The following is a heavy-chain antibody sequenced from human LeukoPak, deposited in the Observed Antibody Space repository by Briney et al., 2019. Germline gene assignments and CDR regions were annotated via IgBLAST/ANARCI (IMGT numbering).Heavy chain of an antibody. Sequence: GASVKVSCKASGGTFSSYAISWVRQAPGQGLEWMGGIIPIFGTANYAQKFQGRVTITADKSTSTAYMELSSLRSEDTAVYYCAARSIAARPGERGTWNYYYYYYMDVWGKGTTVTVSS. CDR1: GGTFSSYA. J-gene: IGHJ6*03. CDR2: IIPIFGTA. CDR3: AARSIAARPGERGTWNYYYYYYMDV. V-gene: IGHV1-69*06. D-gene: IGHD6-6*01.